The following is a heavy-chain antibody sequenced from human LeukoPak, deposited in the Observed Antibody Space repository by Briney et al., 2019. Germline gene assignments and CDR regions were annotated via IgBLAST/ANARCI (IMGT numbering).Heavy chain of an antibody. CDR3: ARAYSSSWAAYYYYYMDV. CDR1: GYTFTSYA. J-gene: IGHJ6*03. CDR2: SNAGNGNT. V-gene: IGHV1-3*02. D-gene: IGHD6-13*01. Sequence: ASVKVSCKASGYTFTSYAMHWVRQAPGQRLEWMGWSNAGNGNTKYSQEFQGRVTITRDTSASTAYMELSSLRSEDTAVYYCARAYSSSWAAYYYYYMDVWGKGTTVTISS.